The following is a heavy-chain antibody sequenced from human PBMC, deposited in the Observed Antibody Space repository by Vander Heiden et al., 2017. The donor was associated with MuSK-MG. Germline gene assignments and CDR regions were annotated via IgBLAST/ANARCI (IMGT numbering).Heavy chain of an antibody. CDR1: GITVSNYW. V-gene: IGHV3-7*01. D-gene: IGHD3-16*01. Sequence: EVQLVGSGGGLVQPGGSLRLSCAASGITVSNYWMAWVRQAPGKGLEWVANIKEDGSHKDEVDSLKGRFTISRDNAQNSLYLNMKSLRAEDTAGYDGARAFCGGGDYWGQGTLVTVSS. CDR3: ARAFCGGGDY. CDR2: IKEDGSHK. J-gene: IGHJ4*02.